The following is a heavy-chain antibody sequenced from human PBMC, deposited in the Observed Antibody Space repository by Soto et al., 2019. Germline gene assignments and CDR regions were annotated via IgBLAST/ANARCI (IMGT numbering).Heavy chain of an antibody. J-gene: IGHJ4*02. CDR2: IWCDLSNK. CDR3: ASSIN. Sequence: GVALILSCSASGFPFSSYSMHLVRQAPGTGLDGVECIWCDLSNKDYSESVKSRFTISRDNSKNTLYLQMNSLRADDTAVYYCASSINWGQGTLVTVSS. V-gene: IGHV3-33*01. CDR1: GFPFSSYS.